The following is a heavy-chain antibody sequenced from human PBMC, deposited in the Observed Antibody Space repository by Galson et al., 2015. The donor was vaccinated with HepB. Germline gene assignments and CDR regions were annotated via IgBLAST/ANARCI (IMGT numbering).Heavy chain of an antibody. CDR3: AKDRSLYSIVGATTDY. CDR2: ISGSGGST. V-gene: IGHV3-23*01. CDR1: GFTFSNAW. J-gene: IGHJ4*02. Sequence: SLRLSCAASGFTFSNAWMSRVRQAPGKGLEWVSAISGSGGSTYYADSVKGRFTISRDNSKNTLYLQMNSLRAEDTAVYYCAKDRSLYSIVGATTDYWGQGTLVTVSS. D-gene: IGHD1-26*01.